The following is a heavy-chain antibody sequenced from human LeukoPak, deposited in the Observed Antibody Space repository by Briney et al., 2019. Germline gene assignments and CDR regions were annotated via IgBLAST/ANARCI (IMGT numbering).Heavy chain of an antibody. Sequence: GGSLRLSCAASGFTFSSYAMHWVRQAPGKGLEWVAVISYDGSNKYYADSVKGRFTIPRDNSKNTLYLQMNSLRAEDTAVYYCAKDVFRYYDTRDPFDYWGQGTLVTVSS. J-gene: IGHJ4*02. D-gene: IGHD3-22*01. V-gene: IGHV3-30*04. CDR1: GFTFSSYA. CDR3: AKDVFRYYDTRDPFDY. CDR2: ISYDGSNK.